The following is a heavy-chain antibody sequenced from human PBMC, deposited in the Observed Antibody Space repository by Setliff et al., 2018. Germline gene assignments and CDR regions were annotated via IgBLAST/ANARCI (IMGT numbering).Heavy chain of an antibody. CDR3: ARGGMSSSWFQGYFDY. V-gene: IGHV4-4*02. J-gene: IGHJ4*02. CDR2: ISNSGGT. Sequence: SETLSLTCAVSGGSISSSNWWSWVRQPPGKGLEWIGSISNSGGTYYHPSLKSRVTISVDTSKNQFSLKLSSVTAADTAVYYCARGGMSSSWFQGYFDYWGQGTLVTVSS. CDR1: GGSISSSNW. D-gene: IGHD6-13*01.